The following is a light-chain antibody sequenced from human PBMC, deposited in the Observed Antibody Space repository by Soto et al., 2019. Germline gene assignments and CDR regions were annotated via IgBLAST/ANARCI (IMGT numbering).Light chain of an antibody. Sequence: QSALAQPPSASGSPGQSVTITCTGTNSDVGTYNYVSWYQHHPGKAPKFMIYEVSKRPLGVPDRFSGSKSGNTASLTVSGLQAEDEADYYCSSYTSSTSLDVFGTGTKLTVL. CDR1: NSDVGTYNY. J-gene: IGLJ1*01. V-gene: IGLV2-8*01. CDR3: SSYTSSTSLDV. CDR2: EVS.